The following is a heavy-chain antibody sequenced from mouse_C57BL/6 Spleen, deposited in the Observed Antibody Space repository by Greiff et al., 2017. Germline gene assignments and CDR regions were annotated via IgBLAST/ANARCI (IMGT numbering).Heavy chain of an antibody. V-gene: IGHV1-81*01. CDR1: GYTFTSSG. J-gene: IGHJ4*01. Sequence: QVQLQQSGAELARPGASVKLSCKASGYTFTSSGISWVKQRTGQGLEWIGEIYPRSGNTYYNEKFKGKATLTADKSSSTAYMELRSLTSEDSAVYFCARSLYYGKMDYWGQGTSVTVSS. CDR2: IYPRSGNT. CDR3: ARSLYYGKMDY. D-gene: IGHD2-1*01.